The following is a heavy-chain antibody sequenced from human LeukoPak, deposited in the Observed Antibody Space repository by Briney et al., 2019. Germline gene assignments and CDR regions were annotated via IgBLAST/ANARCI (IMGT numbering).Heavy chain of an antibody. CDR3: AREQMATPPYYFDY. D-gene: IGHD5-24*01. CDR1: GGTLSSYA. CDR2: IIPILGIA. J-gene: IGHJ4*02. Sequence: SVKVSCKASGGTLSSYAISWVRQAPGQGLEWMGRIIPILGIANYAQKLQGRVTITADKSTSTAYMELSSLRSEDTAVYYCAREQMATPPYYFDYWGQGTLVTVSS. V-gene: IGHV1-69*04.